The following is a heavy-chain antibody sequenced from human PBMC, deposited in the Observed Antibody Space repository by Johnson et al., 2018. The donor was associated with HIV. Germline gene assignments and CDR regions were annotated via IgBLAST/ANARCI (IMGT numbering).Heavy chain of an antibody. CDR3: ARVRWQIQSVDVFDI. CDR2: IWYDGSNK. D-gene: IGHD5-24*01. CDR1: GFTFSSYG. V-gene: IGHV3-33*01. Sequence: SGFTFSSYGMHWVRQAPGKGLEWVAVIWYDGSNKYYADSVKGRFTISRDNSKNTLYLQMDSLRAEDTAVYYCARVRWQIQSVDVFDIWGQGTMVTVSS. J-gene: IGHJ3*02.